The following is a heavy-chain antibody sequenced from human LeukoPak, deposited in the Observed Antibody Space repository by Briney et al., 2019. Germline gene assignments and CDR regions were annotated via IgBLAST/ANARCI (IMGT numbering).Heavy chain of an antibody. D-gene: IGHD3-9*01. J-gene: IGHJ5*02. Sequence: GGSLRLSCAASRFTFSSYSMNWVRQAPGKGLEWVSSISSSSSYIYYADSVKGRFTISRDNAKNSLYLQMNSLRAEDTAVYYCARDPFDRAGWFDPWGQGTLVTVSS. CDR2: ISSSSSYI. CDR3: ARDPFDRAGWFDP. V-gene: IGHV3-21*01. CDR1: RFTFSSYS.